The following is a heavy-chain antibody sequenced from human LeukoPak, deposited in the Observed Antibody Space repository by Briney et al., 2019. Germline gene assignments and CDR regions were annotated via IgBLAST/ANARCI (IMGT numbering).Heavy chain of an antibody. CDR3: ARGGYYDSSGHAFDI. D-gene: IGHD3-22*01. CDR1: GGSISSYY. V-gene: IGHV4-59*01. Sequence: SETLSLTCTVSGGSISSYYWSWIRQPPGKGLEWIGYIYYSGSTNYNPSLKSRVTISVDTYKNQFSLKLSSVTAADTAVYYCARGGYYDSSGHAFDIWGQGTMVTVSS. J-gene: IGHJ3*02. CDR2: IYYSGST.